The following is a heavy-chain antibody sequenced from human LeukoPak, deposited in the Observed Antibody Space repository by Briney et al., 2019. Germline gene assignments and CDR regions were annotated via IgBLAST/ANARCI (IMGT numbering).Heavy chain of an antibody. D-gene: IGHD3-22*01. J-gene: IGHJ4*02. CDR1: GYTFTCYY. CDR3: ARYSSGXPPFDY. CDR2: INSNSGGT. V-gene: IGHV1-2*02. Sequence: AXVKVSCXASGYTFTCYYMHWVRQAPGQGLEWMGWINSNSGGTNYAQKFQGRVTMTRDKSISTAYMEVSSLRADDTAVYYCARYSSGXPPFDYWGQGTLVTVSS.